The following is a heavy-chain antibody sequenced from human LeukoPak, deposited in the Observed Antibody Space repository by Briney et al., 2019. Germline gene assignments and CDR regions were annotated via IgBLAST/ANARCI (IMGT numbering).Heavy chain of an antibody. V-gene: IGHV5-51*01. CDR1: GYLFTNYW. CDR2: IYDGDSRS. Sequence: GGSLELYLEASGYLFTNYWIVWGREMPGKGLEGVGVIYDGDSRSKYRPALQGQVTMSVGRSINTAYLQWSSVKASDTAMYYCARLGEEEVDSWGEGTLVTVSS. J-gene: IGHJ4*02. D-gene: IGHD3-16*01. CDR3: ARLGEEEVDS.